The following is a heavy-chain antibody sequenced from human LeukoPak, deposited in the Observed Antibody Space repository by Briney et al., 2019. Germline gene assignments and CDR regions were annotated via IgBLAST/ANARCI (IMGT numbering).Heavy chain of an antibody. V-gene: IGHV4-39*07. CDR3: ASTTGHDYGDYALDY. Sequence: SGTLSLTCAVSGGSISSSSYYWGWIRQPPGKGLERIGSIYYSGSTYYNPSLKSRVTISVDTSKNQFSLKLSSVTAADTAVYYCASTTGHDYGDYALDYWGQGTLVTVSS. J-gene: IGHJ4*02. D-gene: IGHD4-17*01. CDR2: IYYSGST. CDR1: GGSISSSSYY.